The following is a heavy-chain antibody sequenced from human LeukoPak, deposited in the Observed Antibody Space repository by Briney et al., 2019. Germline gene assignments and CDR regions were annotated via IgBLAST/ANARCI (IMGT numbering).Heavy chain of an antibody. CDR3: ATQSRGIGLGELSFDY. V-gene: IGHV3-48*03. CDR1: GFTFSSYE. D-gene: IGHD3-10*01. J-gene: IGHJ4*02. CDR2: ISSSGSTI. Sequence: GGSLRLSCAASGFTFSSYEMNWVRQAPGKGLEWVSYISSSGSTIYYADSVKGRFTISRDNAKNSLYLQMNSLRAEDTAVYYCATQSRGIGLGELSFDYWGQGTLVTVSS.